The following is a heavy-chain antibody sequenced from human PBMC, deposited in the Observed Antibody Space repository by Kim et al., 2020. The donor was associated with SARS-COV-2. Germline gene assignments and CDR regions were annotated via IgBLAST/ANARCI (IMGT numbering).Heavy chain of an antibody. J-gene: IGHJ4*02. CDR2: IYYSGST. CDR3: ARHGNGRPTPTVTTPCPPNWDS. CDR1: GGSISSSSYY. D-gene: IGHD4-4*01. V-gene: IGHV4-39*01. Sequence: SETLSLTCTVSGGSISSSSYYWGWIRQPPGKGLEWIGSIYYSGSTYYNPSLKSRVTISVDTSKNQFSLKLSSVTAADTAVYYCARHGNGRPTPTVTTPCPPNWDSWGQGTLVTVSS.